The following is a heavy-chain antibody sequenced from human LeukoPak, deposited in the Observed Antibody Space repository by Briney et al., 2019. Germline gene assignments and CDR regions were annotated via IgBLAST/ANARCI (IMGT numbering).Heavy chain of an antibody. CDR2: TYHSGST. CDR3: ARVDSSGYHFDY. Sequence: SRTLSLTCAVSGGSISSGGYSWSWIGQPPGKGLEWIGYTYHSGSTYYNPSLKSRVTISVDRSKNQFSLKLSSVTAADTAVYYCARVDSSGYHFDYWGQGTLVTVSS. CDR1: GGSISSGGYS. D-gene: IGHD3-22*01. V-gene: IGHV4-30-2*01. J-gene: IGHJ4*02.